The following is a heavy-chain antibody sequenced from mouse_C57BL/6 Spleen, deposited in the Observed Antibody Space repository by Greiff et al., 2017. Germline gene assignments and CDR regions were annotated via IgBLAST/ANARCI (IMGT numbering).Heavy chain of an antibody. Sequence: DVKLVESGGGLVKPGGSLKLSCAASGFTFSSYAMSWVRQTPEKRLEWVATISDGGSYTYYPDNVKGRFTISRDNAKNNLYLQMSHLKSEDTAMYYCARDRDYGSSYEGAMDYWGQGTSVTVSS. V-gene: IGHV5-4*01. J-gene: IGHJ4*01. CDR3: ARDRDYGSSYEGAMDY. CDR2: ISDGGSYT. D-gene: IGHD1-1*01. CDR1: GFTFSSYA.